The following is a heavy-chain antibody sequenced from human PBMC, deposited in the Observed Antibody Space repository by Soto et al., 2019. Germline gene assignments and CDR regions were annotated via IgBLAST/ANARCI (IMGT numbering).Heavy chain of an antibody. CDR2: IIPIFGTA. CDR3: ARAYCSSTSCYYYGMDV. J-gene: IGHJ6*02. V-gene: IGHV1-69*13. Sequence: ASVKVSCKASGGTFSSYAISWVRQAPGQGLEGMGGIIPIFGTANYAQKFQGRVTITADESTSAAYMELSSLRSEDTAVYYCARAYCSSTSCYYYGMDVWGQGTTVTVSS. CDR1: GGTFSSYA. D-gene: IGHD2-2*01.